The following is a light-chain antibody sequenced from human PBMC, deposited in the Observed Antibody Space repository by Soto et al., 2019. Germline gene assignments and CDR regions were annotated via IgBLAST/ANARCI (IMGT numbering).Light chain of an antibody. CDR1: QTVSSNY. CDR2: GTS. Sequence: EIVLTQSPGTLSLSPGERATLSCRASQTVSSNYLAWYQQKPGQAPRLLIYGTSSRATGIPDRFSGSGSGTDFTLTVSRLGPEDFAVYYCQQYGSSPFTFGPGPRVDIK. CDR3: QQYGSSPFT. J-gene: IGKJ3*01. V-gene: IGKV3-20*01.